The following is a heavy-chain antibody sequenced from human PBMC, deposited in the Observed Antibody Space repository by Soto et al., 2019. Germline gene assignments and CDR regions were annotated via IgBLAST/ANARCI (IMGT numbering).Heavy chain of an antibody. CDR1: GFTFSSYS. Sequence: EVQLVESGGGLVKPGGSLRLSCAASGFTFSSYSMNWVRQAPGKGLEWVSSISSSSSYIYYADSVKGRFTISRDNAKNSQYLQMNSLRAEDTAVYYCARGRPIAVAGPLDYWGQGTLVTVSS. CDR3: ARGRPIAVAGPLDY. D-gene: IGHD6-19*01. CDR2: ISSSSSYI. J-gene: IGHJ4*02. V-gene: IGHV3-21*01.